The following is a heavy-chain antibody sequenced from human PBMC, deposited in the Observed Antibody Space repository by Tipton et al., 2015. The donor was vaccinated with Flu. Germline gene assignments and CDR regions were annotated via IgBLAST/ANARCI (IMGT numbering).Heavy chain of an antibody. J-gene: IGHJ4*02. CDR1: CGSISSGSYY. D-gene: IGHD5-18*01. CDR2: LYTSGST. CDR3: ASGYGYGGNYVDY. Sequence: TLSLTRTVSCGSISSGSYYWSWIRQPAAKGLEWIGRLYTSGSTNYNHSLKSRVTISVDTSKNQFSLKLSSVTAADTAVYYCASGYGYGGNYVDYWGQGTLVAVS. V-gene: IGHV4-61*02.